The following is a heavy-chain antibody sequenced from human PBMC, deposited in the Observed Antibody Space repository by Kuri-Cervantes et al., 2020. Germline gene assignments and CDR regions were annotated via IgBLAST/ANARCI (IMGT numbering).Heavy chain of an antibody. J-gene: IGHJ5*02. D-gene: IGHD3-22*01. CDR1: GGTFSSYA. V-gene: IGHV1-69*13. CDR3: ARVVRSWLLRQNWFDP. Sequence: SVKVTCKASGGTFSSYAISWVRQAPRQGLEWMGGIIPIFGTANYAQKFQGRVTITADESTSTAYMELSSLRTEDTAVYYCARVVRSWLLRQNWFDPWGQGILVTVSS. CDR2: IIPIFGTA.